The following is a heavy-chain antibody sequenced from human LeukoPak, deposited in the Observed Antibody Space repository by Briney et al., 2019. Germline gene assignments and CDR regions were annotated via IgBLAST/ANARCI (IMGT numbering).Heavy chain of an antibody. D-gene: IGHD6-13*01. Sequence: PGGSLRLSCAASGFTFSSYSMNWVRQAPGKGLEWVSYISSSSSTIYYADSVKGRFTISRDNAKNSLYLQMNSLRAEDTAVYYCARVGYSSSWYLGYWGQGTLVTVSS. CDR3: ARVGYSSSWYLGY. V-gene: IGHV3-48*04. CDR2: ISSSSSTI. J-gene: IGHJ4*02. CDR1: GFTFSSYS.